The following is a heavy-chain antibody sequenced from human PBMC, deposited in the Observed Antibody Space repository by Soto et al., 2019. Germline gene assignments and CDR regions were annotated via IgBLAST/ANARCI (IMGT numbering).Heavy chain of an antibody. J-gene: IGHJ4*02. Sequence: GGSLRLSCAASGFTFSSYWMSWVRQAPGKGLEWVANIKQDGSEKYYVDSVKGRFTISRDNAKNSLYLQMNSLRAEDTAVYHCARDGAVAGPGTFDYWGQGTLVTVSS. CDR1: GFTFSSYW. CDR3: ARDGAVAGPGTFDY. V-gene: IGHV3-7*01. D-gene: IGHD6-19*01. CDR2: IKQDGSEK.